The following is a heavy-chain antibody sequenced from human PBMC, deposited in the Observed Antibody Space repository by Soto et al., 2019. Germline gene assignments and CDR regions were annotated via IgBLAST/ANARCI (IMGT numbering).Heavy chain of an antibody. CDR1: RDTFSSSE. CDR3: SRGLRGSTYYGMDL. J-gene: IGHJ6*02. V-gene: IGHV1-69*01. Sequence: QVQLVQSGAEVKKPGSSVKVSCKAPRDTFSSSEITWVRQAPGQGLEWMGGIIPVLGTPQSAQKFQGRVTITADDSTTTVYMELTSLRSEDTAVYYCSRGLRGSTYYGMDLWGQGTTVTVSS. D-gene: IGHD2-21*01. CDR2: IIPVLGTP.